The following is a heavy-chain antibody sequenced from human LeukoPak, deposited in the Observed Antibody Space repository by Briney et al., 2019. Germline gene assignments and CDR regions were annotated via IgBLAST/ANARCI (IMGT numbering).Heavy chain of an antibody. CDR2: IYSGGRT. CDR1: GFTFSSYS. CDR3: ATSEIYDSSGYQFDY. D-gene: IGHD3-22*01. J-gene: IGHJ4*02. V-gene: IGHV3-66*01. Sequence: PGGSLRLFCAASGFTFSSYSMSWVRQAPGKGLEWVSIIYSGGRTYYADSVKGRFTISKYNSKDTVFLEMNSLRAEDTALYYCATSEIYDSSGYQFDYWGQGTQVTVSP.